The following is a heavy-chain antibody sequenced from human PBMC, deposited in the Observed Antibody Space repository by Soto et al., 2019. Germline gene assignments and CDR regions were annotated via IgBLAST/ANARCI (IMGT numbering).Heavy chain of an antibody. CDR1: GFTLSSYW. V-gene: IGHV3-7*01. CDR3: VREGSTGWHFDS. CDR2: TRQDGGQS. Sequence: EVQLVESGGGLVQPGGSLRLSCEASGFTLSSYWMSWIRQAPGQGLEWVANTRQDGGQSYLVDSVKGRFTISRDNAKNSVYRQMNSLRAEDTAVYYCVREGSTGWHFDSWGQGTLVTVSS. J-gene: IGHJ4*02. D-gene: IGHD6-19*01.